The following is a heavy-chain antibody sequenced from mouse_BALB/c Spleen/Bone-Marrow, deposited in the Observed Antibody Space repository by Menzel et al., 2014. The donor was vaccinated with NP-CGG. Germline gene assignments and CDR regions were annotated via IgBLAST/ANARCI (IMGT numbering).Heavy chain of an antibody. J-gene: IGHJ2*01. D-gene: IGHD2-2*01. Sequence: QVQLQQSGAELVKPGASVKLSCKASGYTFTSYWMHWVKQRPGQGLEWIREIDPGTGRTDYNKKFKSRATLTVDKSSSTAYMHLSSLTSEDSAVYYCARINGYDYWGQGTTLTVSS. V-gene: IGHV1S81*02. CDR2: IDPGTGRT. CDR3: ARINGYDY. CDR1: GYTFTSYW.